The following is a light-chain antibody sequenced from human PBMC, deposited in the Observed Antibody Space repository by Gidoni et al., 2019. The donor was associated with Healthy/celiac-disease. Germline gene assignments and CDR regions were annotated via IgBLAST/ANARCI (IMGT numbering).Light chain of an antibody. V-gene: IGKV3-20*01. CDR3: QQYGSSPLT. CDR2: GAS. Sequence: DIVLTQSPGTLSLSPGERATLSCRASQSVSSSYLAWYRQKPGQAPRLLIYGASSRATGIPDRFSGSGSGTDFTLTISRLEPEDFAVYYCQQYGSSPLTFGGXTKVEIK. J-gene: IGKJ4*01. CDR1: QSVSSSY.